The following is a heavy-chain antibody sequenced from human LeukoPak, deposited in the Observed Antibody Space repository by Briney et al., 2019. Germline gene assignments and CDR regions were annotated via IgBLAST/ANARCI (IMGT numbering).Heavy chain of an antibody. CDR1: GYTFTNYD. Sequence: ASVKVSCKASGYTFTNYDINWVRQATGQGLEWMGWMNPNSGNTGYAQKFQGRVTMTRNTSISTAYMELSSLRSEDTAVYYCARGIRRADTAMIRYYFDYWGQGPLVTVSS. J-gene: IGHJ4*02. D-gene: IGHD5-18*01. CDR3: ARGIRRADTAMIRYYFDY. CDR2: MNPNSGNT. V-gene: IGHV1-8*01.